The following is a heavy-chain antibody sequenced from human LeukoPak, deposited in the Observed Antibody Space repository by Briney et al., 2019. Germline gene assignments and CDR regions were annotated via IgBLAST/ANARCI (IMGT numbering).Heavy chain of an antibody. D-gene: IGHD6-19*01. CDR2: IYYSGST. Sequence: PSETLSLTCTVSGGSISSGDYYWSWIRQPPGKGLEWIGYIYYSGSTNYNPSLKSRVTISVDTSKNQFSLKLSSVTAADTAVYYCARQAVAGTSSDYWGQGTLFTVSS. CDR1: GGSISSGDYY. J-gene: IGHJ4*02. V-gene: IGHV4-30-4*08. CDR3: ARQAVAGTSSDY.